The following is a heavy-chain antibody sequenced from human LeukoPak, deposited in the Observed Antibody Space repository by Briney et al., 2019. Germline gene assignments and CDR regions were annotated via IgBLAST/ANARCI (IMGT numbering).Heavy chain of an antibody. CDR1: GYTLTELS. D-gene: IGHD5-24*01. V-gene: IGHV1-24*01. CDR3: ATPQEPATIEGSFDY. CDR2: FDPEDGET. Sequence: ASVKVSCKVSGYTLTELSMHWVRQAPGKGREWMGGFDPEDGETIYAQKFQGRVTMTEDTSTDTAYMELSSLRSEDTAVYYCATPQEPATIEGSFDYWGQGTLVTVSS. J-gene: IGHJ4*02.